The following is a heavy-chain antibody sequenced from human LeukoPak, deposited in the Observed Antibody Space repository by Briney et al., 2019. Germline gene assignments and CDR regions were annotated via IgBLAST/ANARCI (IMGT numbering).Heavy chain of an antibody. CDR3: ATDQAYHYDSSPNIK. CDR2: IIPIFGTT. Sequence: GASVKVSCTASGYTFTSYDINWVRQAPGQGLEWMGGIIPIFGTTNYPQKFQGRVTITADKSTSTGYMELSSLRSEDTAVYYCATDQAYHYDSSPNIKWGQGTLVTVSS. D-gene: IGHD3-22*01. V-gene: IGHV1-69*06. CDR1: GYTFTSYD. J-gene: IGHJ4*02.